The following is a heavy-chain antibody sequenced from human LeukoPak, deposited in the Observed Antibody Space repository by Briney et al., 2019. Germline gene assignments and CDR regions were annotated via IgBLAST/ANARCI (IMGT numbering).Heavy chain of an antibody. CDR2: IGIWGSTI. V-gene: IGHV3-48*01. CDR1: GFTFTRHS. J-gene: IGHJ4*02. Sequence: GGSLRLSCAASGFTFTRHSMNWVRQAPGKGLEWVSFIGIWGSTIYYADSVKGRFTISRDNAKNSVYLQMNSLRAEDTAVYYCARDRGNSIVGSDFDSWGQGTLVTVSS. D-gene: IGHD1-26*01. CDR3: ARDRGNSIVGSDFDS.